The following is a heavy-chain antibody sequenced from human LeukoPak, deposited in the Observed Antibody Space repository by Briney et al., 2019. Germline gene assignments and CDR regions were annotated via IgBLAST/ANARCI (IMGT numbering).Heavy chain of an antibody. CDR3: AVQRWLQLGHLDY. D-gene: IGHD5-24*01. CDR2: ISAYNGNT. CDR1: GYTFTSYG. V-gene: IGHV1-18*01. Sequence: GASVKVSCKASGYTFTSYGINWVRQAPGQGLEWMGWISAYNGNTKYAQKLQGRVTMTTDTSTSTAYMEVRSLRSDDTAVYDCAVQRWLQLGHLDYWGQRTLVTVSS. J-gene: IGHJ4*01.